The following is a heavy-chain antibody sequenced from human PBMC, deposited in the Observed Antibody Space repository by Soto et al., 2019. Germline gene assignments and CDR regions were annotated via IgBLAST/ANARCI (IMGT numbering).Heavy chain of an antibody. CDR2: INPNSGGT. V-gene: IGHV1-2*04. D-gene: IGHD3-22*01. CDR3: ARGPYYYDSSGSSGDFDY. Sequence: ASVKVSFKTSGYTFTGYYMHWVRQAPGQGLEWMGWINPNSGGTNYAQKFQGWVTMTRDTSISTAYMELSRLRSDDTAVYYCARGPYYYDSSGSSGDFDYWGQGTLVTVSS. CDR1: GYTFTGYY. J-gene: IGHJ4*02.